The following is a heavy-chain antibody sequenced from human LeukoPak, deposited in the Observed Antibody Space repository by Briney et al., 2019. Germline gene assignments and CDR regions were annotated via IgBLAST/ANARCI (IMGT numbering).Heavy chain of an antibody. CDR3: AKDDGYLPDY. CDR1: GFTYSHYG. V-gene: IGHV3-23*01. CDR2: ISGSGGST. J-gene: IGHJ4*02. D-gene: IGHD5-24*01. Sequence: PGGSLRLSCVASGFTYSHYGMSWVRQAPGKGLEWVSAISGSGGSTYYADSVKGRFTISRDNSKNTLYLQMNSLRAEDTAVYYCAKDDGYLPDYWGQGTLVTVSS.